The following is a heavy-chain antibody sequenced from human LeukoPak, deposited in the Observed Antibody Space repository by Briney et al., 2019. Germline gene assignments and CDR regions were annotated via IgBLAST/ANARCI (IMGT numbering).Heavy chain of an antibody. J-gene: IGHJ4*02. Sequence: SGGSLRLSCAASGFSFSSYGMHWVRRAPGKGLEWISAISASGGGTHYADSVKGRFTISRDNPKNTLYLQLNSLRAEDTAMYYCARSGGLPKFDCWGQGTLVAVSS. CDR1: GFSFSSYG. V-gene: IGHV3-23*01. CDR3: ARSGGLPKFDC. CDR2: ISASGGGT.